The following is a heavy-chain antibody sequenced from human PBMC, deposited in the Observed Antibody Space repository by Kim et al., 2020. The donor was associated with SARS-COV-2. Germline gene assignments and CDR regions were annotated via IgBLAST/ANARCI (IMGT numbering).Heavy chain of an antibody. CDR3: TRDRGY. Sequence: TLSLTCTVSGDSISSGAYYWNWIREHLGKGREGMGNIYWRGSTANNPSLKSRAIISADTSKNQFSLKLTSVTAADTAVYYCTRDRGYWGQGILVTVSS. CDR1: GDSISSGAYY. J-gene: IGHJ4*02. CDR2: IYWRGST. V-gene: IGHV4-31*03.